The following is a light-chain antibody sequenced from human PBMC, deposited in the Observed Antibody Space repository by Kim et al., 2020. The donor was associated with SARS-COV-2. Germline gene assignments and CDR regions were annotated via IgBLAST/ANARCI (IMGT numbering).Light chain of an antibody. CDR3: QQRTNWRYS. Sequence: SVSPVEKAALSCRASQSVSNSLAWYQQKPGQAPRLLIFDASNRATDIPARFSGSGSGTDFTLTISSLEPEDFAVYFCQQRTNWRYSFGQGTKLEI. CDR2: DAS. J-gene: IGKJ2*03. CDR1: QSVSNS. V-gene: IGKV3-11*01.